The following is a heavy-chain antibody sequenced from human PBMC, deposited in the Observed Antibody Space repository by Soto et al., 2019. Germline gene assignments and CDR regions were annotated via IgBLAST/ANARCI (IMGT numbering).Heavy chain of an antibody. D-gene: IGHD3-22*01. J-gene: IGHJ4*02. CDR1: GGSISSGGYS. Sequence: QLQLQESGSGLVKPTQTLSLTCAVSGGSISSGGYSWSWIRQPPGKGLEWIGYIYHSGSTYYNPSLKSRVTISVDRSKNQFSLKLSSVTAADTAVYYCARGVVVITAIYYFDYWGQGTLVTVSS. CDR3: ARGVVVITAIYYFDY. V-gene: IGHV4-30-2*01. CDR2: IYHSGST.